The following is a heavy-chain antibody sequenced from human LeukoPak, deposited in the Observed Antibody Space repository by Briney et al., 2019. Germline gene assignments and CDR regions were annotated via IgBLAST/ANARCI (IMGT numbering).Heavy chain of an antibody. V-gene: IGHV3-30-3*01. CDR3: AREPYSSGWYFSYYFDY. Sequence: GGSLRLSCVASGFPFSSYWMTWVRQAPGKGLEWVAVISYDGSNKYYADSVKGRFTISRDNSKNTLYLQMNSLRAEDTAVYYCAREPYSSGWYFSYYFDYWGQGTLVTVSS. CDR1: GFPFSSYW. J-gene: IGHJ4*02. CDR2: ISYDGSNK. D-gene: IGHD6-19*01.